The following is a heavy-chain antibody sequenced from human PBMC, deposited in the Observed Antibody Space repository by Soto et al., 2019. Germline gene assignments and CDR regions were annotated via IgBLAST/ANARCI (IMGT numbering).Heavy chain of an antibody. V-gene: IGHV3-13*05. Sequence: GGSLRLSCAASGFTFSSYDMHWVRQATGKGLEWVSAIGTAGDPYYPGSVKGRFTISRENAKSSLYLQMNSLRAGDTAVYYCARLGSLLIVVVPAANRDYYYGMDVWGQGTTVTVSS. J-gene: IGHJ6*02. CDR1: GFTFSSYD. D-gene: IGHD2-2*01. CDR3: ARLGSLLIVVVPAANRDYYYGMDV. CDR2: IGTAGDP.